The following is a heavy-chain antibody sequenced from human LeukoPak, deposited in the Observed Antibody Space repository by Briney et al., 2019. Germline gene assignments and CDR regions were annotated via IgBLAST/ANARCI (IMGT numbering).Heavy chain of an antibody. J-gene: IGHJ2*01. V-gene: IGHV3-33*01. CDR1: GFTFSTYA. CDR3: ARDSTYWYFDL. D-gene: IGHD2/OR15-2a*01. Sequence: GGSLRLSCVASGFTFSTYATHWVRQAPGQGLEWVAVIWYDESNKYYADSVKGRFTISRDNSKNTLYMQMNSLRAEDTAVYYCARDSTYWYFDLWGRGTLVTVSS. CDR2: IWYDESNK.